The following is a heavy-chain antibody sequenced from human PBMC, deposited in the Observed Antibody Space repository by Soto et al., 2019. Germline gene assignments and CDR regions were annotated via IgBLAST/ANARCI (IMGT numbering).Heavy chain of an antibody. D-gene: IGHD4-17*01. J-gene: IGHJ4*02. CDR2: IYYSGST. Sequence: SETLSLTCTVSGGSVSSGSYYWSWIRQPPGKGLEWIGYIYYSGSTNYNPSLKSRVTISVDTSKNQFSLRLTSVTAADTAVYYCATHPPYGPLDHWGQGTLVTVSS. V-gene: IGHV4-61*01. CDR1: GGSVSSGSYY. CDR3: ATHPPYGPLDH.